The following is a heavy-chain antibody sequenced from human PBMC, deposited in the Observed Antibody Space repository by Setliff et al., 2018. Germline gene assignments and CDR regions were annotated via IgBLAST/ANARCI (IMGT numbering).Heavy chain of an antibody. CDR3: ATEKFPGDWGDY. D-gene: IGHD2-21*01. CDR1: GYTFTSYG. Sequence: ASVKVSCKASGYTFTSYGFSWVRQAPGQGLEWMGWISVYNGKTKYAQKFQGRVTMTTDTSTRTAYMEVTSLRSDDTAVYYCATEKFPGDWGDYWGLGTLVTVSS. J-gene: IGHJ4*02. V-gene: IGHV1-18*01. CDR2: ISVYNGKT.